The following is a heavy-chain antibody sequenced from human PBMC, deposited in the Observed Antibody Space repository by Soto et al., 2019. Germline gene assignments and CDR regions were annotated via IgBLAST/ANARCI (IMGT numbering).Heavy chain of an antibody. CDR3: SRAVRLSGDAFDI. CDR2: IRTAPYGATR. J-gene: IGHJ3*02. D-gene: IGHD1-1*01. Sequence: PGGSLRLSCSASGFTLSAYPMSWFRQALGKGLEWVGYIRTAPYGATREYAASVRDRFTISRDDSESIVSLQMNSLKIEDTAVYYCSRAVRLSGDAFDIWGQGTMVTVSS. V-gene: IGHV3-49*03. CDR1: GFTLSAYP.